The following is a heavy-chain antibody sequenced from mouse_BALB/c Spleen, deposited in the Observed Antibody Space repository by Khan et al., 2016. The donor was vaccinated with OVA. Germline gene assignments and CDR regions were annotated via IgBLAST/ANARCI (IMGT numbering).Heavy chain of an antibody. CDR3: VLSEELQPWFAY. V-gene: IGHV8-12*01. Sequence: QVTLKESGPGILQPSQTLSLTCSFSGFSLSASGMGLSWIRQPSGKGLEWQVHIYWDDDKRYNPSLKSRPLISKDTSSNQVFHMITSVDTADTATYYCVLSEELQPWFAYWGQGTLVTVSA. CDR2: IYWDDDK. D-gene: IGHD1-1*01. CDR1: GFSLSASGMG. J-gene: IGHJ3*01.